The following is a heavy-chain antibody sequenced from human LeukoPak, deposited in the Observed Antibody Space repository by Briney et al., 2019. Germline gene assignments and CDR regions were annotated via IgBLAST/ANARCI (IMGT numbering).Heavy chain of an antibody. CDR2: LYDTGST. V-gene: IGHV4-59*12. CDR1: GGSISVYH. Sequence: SETLSLTCTVSGGSISVYHWSWIRQPPGKGLEWIGCLYDTGSTNYNPSLKSRVTISVDTSKNQISLKLSSVTAADTAVYFCAKEGMGSEATTADGAFDIWGQGTTVTVSS. D-gene: IGHD1-26*01. J-gene: IGHJ3*02. CDR3: AKEGMGSEATTADGAFDI.